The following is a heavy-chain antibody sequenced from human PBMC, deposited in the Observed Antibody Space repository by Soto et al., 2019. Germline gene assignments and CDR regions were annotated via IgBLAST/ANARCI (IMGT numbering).Heavy chain of an antibody. CDR1: GYTFSSYS. Sequence: QLQMVQSGAEVKQPGASVKISCKTSGYTFSSYSINWVRQAPGQGLEWMAWISTTSGNTHYAERVQGSVTVTLDKSARTAFMEMWGLTSDDTAVYFCARDNGYYDFWGQGTLVTVSS. CDR3: ARDNGYYDF. V-gene: IGHV1-18*01. J-gene: IGHJ4*02. D-gene: IGHD2-8*01. CDR2: ISTTSGNT.